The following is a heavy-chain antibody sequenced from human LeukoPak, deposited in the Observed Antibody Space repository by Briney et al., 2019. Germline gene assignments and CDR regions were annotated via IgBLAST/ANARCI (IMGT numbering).Heavy chain of an antibody. V-gene: IGHV3-48*04. CDR3: ALPRSPNWFDP. CDR1: GFTFNSYG. Sequence: PGGSLRLSCAASGFTFNSYGMHWVRQAPGKGLEWVSYISSSGSTIYYADSVKGRFTISRDNAKNSLYLQMNSLRAEDTAVYYCALPRSPNWFDPWGQGTLVTVSS. CDR2: ISSSGSTI. D-gene: IGHD3-16*02. J-gene: IGHJ5*02.